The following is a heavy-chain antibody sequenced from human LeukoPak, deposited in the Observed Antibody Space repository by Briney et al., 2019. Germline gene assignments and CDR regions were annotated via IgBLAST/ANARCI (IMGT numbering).Heavy chain of an antibody. CDR2: ISGSGGST. V-gene: IGHV3-23*01. CDR3: AKSSSVTTGSPTDY. J-gene: IGHJ4*02. CDR1: GFTFRSSA. Sequence: PGRSLRLSCAASGFTFRSSAMSWVRQAPGKGLECVSAISGSGGSTYYANSVKGRFTISRDNSKNTLYLQMNSLRAEDTAVYYCAKSSSVTTGSPTDYWGQGTLVTDSS. D-gene: IGHD4-17*01.